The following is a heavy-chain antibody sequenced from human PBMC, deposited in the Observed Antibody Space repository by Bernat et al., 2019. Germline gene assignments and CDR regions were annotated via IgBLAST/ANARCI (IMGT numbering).Heavy chain of an antibody. V-gene: IGHV4-39*01. CDR1: GGSISSSSYY. Sequence: QLQLQESGPGLEKPSETLSLTCTVSGGSISSSSYYWGWIRQPPGKGLEWIGSIYYSGSTYYNPSLKSRVTISVDTSKNQFSLKLSSVTAADTAVYYCARLTFDGYDSSGITNWFDPWGQGTLVTVSS. J-gene: IGHJ5*02. D-gene: IGHD3-22*01. CDR2: IYYSGST. CDR3: ARLTFDGYDSSGITNWFDP.